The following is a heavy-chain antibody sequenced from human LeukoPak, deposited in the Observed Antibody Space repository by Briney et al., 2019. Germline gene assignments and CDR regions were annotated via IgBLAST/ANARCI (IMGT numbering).Heavy chain of an antibody. J-gene: IGHJ6*02. CDR2: ISYDGSNK. D-gene: IGHD3-10*01. CDR3: AKDRYYYGSGSYYNVGYYYYYGMDV. CDR1: GFTFSSYG. V-gene: IGHV3-30*18. Sequence: QPGGSLRLSCAASGFTFSSYGMHWVRQAPGKGLEWVAVISYDGSNKYYADSVKGRFTISRDNSKNTLYLQMNSLRAEDTAVYYCAKDRYYYGSGSYYNVGYYYYYGMDVWGQGTTVTVSS.